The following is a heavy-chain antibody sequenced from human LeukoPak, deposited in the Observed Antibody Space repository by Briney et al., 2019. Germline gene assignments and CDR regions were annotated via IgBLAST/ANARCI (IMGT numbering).Heavy chain of an antibody. CDR2: IIPIFGTA. CDR3: ARDRAAAGTWFDY. CDR1: GGTFSNYA. D-gene: IGHD6-13*01. V-gene: IGHV1-69*13. J-gene: IGHJ4*02. Sequence: SVKVSCKASGGTFSNYAINWVRQAPGQGLEWMGGIIPIFGTANYAQKFQGRVTITVDESTSTAYMDLSSLRSEDTAVYYCARDRAAAGTWFDYWGQGTLVTVSS.